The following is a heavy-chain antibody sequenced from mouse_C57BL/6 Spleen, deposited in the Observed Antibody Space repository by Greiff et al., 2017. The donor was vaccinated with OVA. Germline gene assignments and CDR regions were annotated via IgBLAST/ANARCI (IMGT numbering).Heavy chain of an antibody. CDR2: IDPSDSYT. CDR3: ARKGGYFGNYLYAMDY. J-gene: IGHJ4*01. Sequence: QVQLQQPGAELVRPGPSVKLSCKASGYTFTSYWMHWVKQRPGQGLEWLGVIDPSDSYTNYNQKFKGKATLTVDTSSSTAYMQLSSLTSEDSAFYYCARKGGYFGNYLYAMDYWGQGTSVTVSS. D-gene: IGHD2-1*01. CDR1: GYTFTSYW. V-gene: IGHV1-59*01.